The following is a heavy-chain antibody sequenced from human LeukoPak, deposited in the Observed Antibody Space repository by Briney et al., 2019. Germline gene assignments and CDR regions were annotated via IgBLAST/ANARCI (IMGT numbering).Heavy chain of an antibody. CDR1: GFTFSTYS. D-gene: IGHD3-22*01. J-gene: IGHJ4*02. CDR2: IGSSSSYI. Sequence: GGSLRLSCAASGFTFSTYSMNWVRQAPGKGLEWVSYIGSSSSYIDYADSVKGRFTISRDNSKNTLYLQMNSLRAEDTALYYCAKSDDSSGYYYGIVYWGQGTLVTVSS. CDR3: AKSDDSSGYYYGIVY. V-gene: IGHV3-21*04.